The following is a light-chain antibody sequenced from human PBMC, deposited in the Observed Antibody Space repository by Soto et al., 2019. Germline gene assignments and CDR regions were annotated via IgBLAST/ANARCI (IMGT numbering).Light chain of an antibody. Sequence: DIQMTQSPSTLSASVGDRVTITCRASQSISTWLAWYQQKPGTAPKLLIYRASNLESGVPSRFSGSGSGTEFTLTISSLQPDDFATYYCQQYTTYSGTFGPGPKVDIK. J-gene: IGKJ3*01. CDR1: QSISTW. V-gene: IGKV1-5*03. CDR3: QQYTTYSGT. CDR2: RAS.